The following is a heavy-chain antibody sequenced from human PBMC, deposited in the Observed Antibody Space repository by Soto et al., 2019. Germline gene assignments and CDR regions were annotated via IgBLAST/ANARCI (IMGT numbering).Heavy chain of an antibody. V-gene: IGHV3-48*02. J-gene: IGHJ4*02. CDR3: ASLDYYDSSGYYADY. CDR1: GFTFSSYS. CDR2: ISSSSSTI. Sequence: EVQLVESGGGLVQPGGSLRLSCAASGFTFSSYSMNWVRQAPGKGPEWVSYISSSSSTIYYADSVKGRFTISRDNAKNSLYLQMNSLRDEDTAVYYCASLDYYDSSGYYADYWGQGTLVTVSS. D-gene: IGHD3-22*01.